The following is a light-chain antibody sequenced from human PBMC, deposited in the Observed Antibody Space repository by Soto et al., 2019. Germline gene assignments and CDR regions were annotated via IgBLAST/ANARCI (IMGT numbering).Light chain of an antibody. CDR2: GAS. CDR1: QSVSRSY. J-gene: IGKJ1*01. CDR3: QQYNNWPPWT. V-gene: IGKV3-15*01. Sequence: EIVLTQSPGTLSLSPGARAPLSCRASQSVSRSYLGWYQQKPGQAPRLLMYGASIRAAGIPARFSGSGSGTEFTLTISSLQSEDFAVYYCQQYNNWPPWTFGQGTKVDIK.